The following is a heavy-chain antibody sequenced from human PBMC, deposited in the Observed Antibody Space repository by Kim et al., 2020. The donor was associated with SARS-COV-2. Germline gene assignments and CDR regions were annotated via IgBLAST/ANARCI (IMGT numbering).Heavy chain of an antibody. D-gene: IGHD3-22*01. V-gene: IGHV3-11*06. CDR3: ARPYYYDSSGYLSYYFDY. J-gene: IGHJ4*02. Sequence: KCRFTISRDNAKNSLYLQMNSLRAEDTAVYYCARPYYYDSSGYLSYYFDYWGQGTLVTVSS.